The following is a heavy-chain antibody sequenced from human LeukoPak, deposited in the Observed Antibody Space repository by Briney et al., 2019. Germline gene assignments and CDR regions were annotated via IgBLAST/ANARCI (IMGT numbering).Heavy chain of an antibody. Sequence: SQTLSLTCIVSGGSISSGGYYWSWIRQPPGKGLEWIRYIYYSGSTNYNPSLKSRVTISVDTSKNQFSLKLSSVTAADTAVYYCAREGGSTSWHRPEYNWFDPWGQGTLVTVSS. CDR2: IYYSGST. CDR3: AREGGSTSWHRPEYNWFDP. D-gene: IGHD2-2*01. J-gene: IGHJ5*02. V-gene: IGHV4-61*08. CDR1: GGSISSGGYY.